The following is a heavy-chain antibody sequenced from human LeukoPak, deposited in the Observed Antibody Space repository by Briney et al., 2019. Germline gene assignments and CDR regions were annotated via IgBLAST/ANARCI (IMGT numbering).Heavy chain of an antibody. CDR1: GGSISSSSYY. Sequence: SETLSLTCTVSGGSISSSSYYWGWIRQPPGKGLEWIGSFYYSGSTYYNPSLKSRVTISVDTSKNQFSLKLSSVTAADTAVYYCARRCSSTSCRSSSARNYYYYYMDVWGKGTTVTVSS. CDR3: ARRCSSTSCRSSSARNYYYYYMDV. J-gene: IGHJ6*03. D-gene: IGHD2-2*01. V-gene: IGHV4-39*07. CDR2: FYYSGST.